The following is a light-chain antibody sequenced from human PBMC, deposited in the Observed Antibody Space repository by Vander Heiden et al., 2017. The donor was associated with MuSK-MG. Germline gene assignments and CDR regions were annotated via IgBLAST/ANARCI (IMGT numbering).Light chain of an antibody. J-gene: IGKJ1*01. V-gene: IGKV4-1*01. CDR2: WAS. CDR3: QPRWT. CDR1: QHVLYHSNSKNY. Sequence: IVMTQSPDPLAVVLAERAAINCNTSQHVLYHSNSKNYLDWYQQKPGQPPRLLFYWASIPDSVVRDRFSGSGSVKDFTLNVSNLEAEDVAGYHRQPRWTFGQGTKVEIK.